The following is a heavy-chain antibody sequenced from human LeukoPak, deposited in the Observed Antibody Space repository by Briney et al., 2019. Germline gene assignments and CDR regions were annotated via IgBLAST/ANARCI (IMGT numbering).Heavy chain of an antibody. CDR2: IIPIFGTA. D-gene: IGHD3-22*01. CDR3: AREKNYDSSGYYYY. CDR1: GGTFSSYA. Sequence: ASVKVSCKASGGTFSSYAISWVRQAPGQGLEWMGGIIPIFGTANYAQKFQGRDTITADESTSTAYMELSGLRSEDTAVYYCAREKNYDSSGYYYYWGQGTLVTVSS. V-gene: IGHV1-69*13. J-gene: IGHJ4*02.